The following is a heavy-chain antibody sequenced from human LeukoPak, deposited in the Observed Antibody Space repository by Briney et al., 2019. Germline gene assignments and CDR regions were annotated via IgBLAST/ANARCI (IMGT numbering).Heavy chain of an antibody. CDR3: ARGIEMATQGDAFDI. D-gene: IGHD5-24*01. CDR1: GFTFSSYG. Sequence: GRSLRLSCAASGFTFSSYGMHWVRQAPGKGLEWVAVISYDGSNKYYADSVKGRFTISRDNSKNTLYLQMNSLRAEDTAVYYCARGIEMATQGDAFDIWGQGTMVTVSS. V-gene: IGHV3-30*03. CDR2: ISYDGSNK. J-gene: IGHJ3*02.